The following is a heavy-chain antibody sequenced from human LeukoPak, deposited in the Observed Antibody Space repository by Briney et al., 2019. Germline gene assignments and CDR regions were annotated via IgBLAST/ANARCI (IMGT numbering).Heavy chain of an antibody. CDR2: IRSKAYGGTT. V-gene: IGHV3-49*04. D-gene: IGHD3-3*01. CDR1: GFTFGDYA. J-gene: IGHJ6*03. Sequence: GGSLRLSCTASGFTFGDYAMSWVRQAPGKGLEWVGFIRSKAYGGTTEYAASVKGRFTISRDDSKSIAYLQMNSLKTEVTAVYYCTRGFWSYDFWSGYYYYYYYYMDVWGKGTTVTVSS. CDR3: TRGFWSYDFWSGYYYYYYYYMDV.